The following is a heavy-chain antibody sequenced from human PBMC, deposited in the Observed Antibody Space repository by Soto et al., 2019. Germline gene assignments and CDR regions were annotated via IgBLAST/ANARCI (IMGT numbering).Heavy chain of an antibody. D-gene: IGHD3-22*01. J-gene: IGHJ3*02. CDR3: ARAYCTNGVCYSYYYDSSGYYPRDAFDI. CDR2: IYYSGST. V-gene: IGHV4-30-4*01. CDR1: GGSISSGEYY. Sequence: SETLSLTCTVSGGSISSGEYYWSWIRQPPLKGLEWLGSIYYSGSTFYNPSLKSRVTIPVDTSKYQLSLKLSSVTAADTSVYYCARAYCTNGVCYSYYYDSSGYYPRDAFDICGQGTMVTVSS.